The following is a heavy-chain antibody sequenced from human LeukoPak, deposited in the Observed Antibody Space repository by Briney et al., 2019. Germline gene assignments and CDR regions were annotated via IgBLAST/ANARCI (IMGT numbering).Heavy chain of an antibody. V-gene: IGHV4-59*08. CDR2: IYYSGST. J-gene: IGHJ3*02. Sequence: KPSETLSLTCTVSGGSISGDHWNWIRQPPGKGLEWIGYIYYSGSTNYNPSLKSRVTISIDTSKNQFSLKLTSVTAPDTAVYYCARRNDFGIWGQGTMVTVSS. CDR1: GGSISGDH. CDR3: ARRNDFGI.